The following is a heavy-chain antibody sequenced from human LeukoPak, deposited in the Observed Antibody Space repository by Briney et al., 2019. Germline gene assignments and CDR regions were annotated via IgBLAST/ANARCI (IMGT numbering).Heavy chain of an antibody. CDR3: ARDLDYYGSGSYYFPLDY. D-gene: IGHD3-10*01. Sequence: ASVKVSCKASGYTFTSYGISWVRQAPGQGLEWMGWINPNSGGTNYAQKFQGWVTMTRDTSISTAYMELSRLRSDDTAVYYCARDLDYYGSGSYYFPLDYWGQGTLVTVSS. J-gene: IGHJ4*02. CDR2: INPNSGGT. V-gene: IGHV1-2*04. CDR1: GYTFTSYG.